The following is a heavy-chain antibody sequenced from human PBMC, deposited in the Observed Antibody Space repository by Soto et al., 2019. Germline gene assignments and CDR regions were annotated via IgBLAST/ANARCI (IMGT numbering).Heavy chain of an antibody. CDR3: AKAYCMSPSCYTIGAFDI. J-gene: IGHJ3*02. CDR1: GFTFDAYG. CDR2: ISWNSRSV. Sequence: EVQLVESGGGLVQPGRSLRLSCAASGFTFDAYGMHWVRQAPGKGLEWVSGISWNSRSVAYADSVKGRFTISRDSAKRSMYLQMNSLRPEDTALYYCAKAYCMSPSCYTIGAFDIWGQGTMVTVSS. D-gene: IGHD2-2*02. V-gene: IGHV3-9*01.